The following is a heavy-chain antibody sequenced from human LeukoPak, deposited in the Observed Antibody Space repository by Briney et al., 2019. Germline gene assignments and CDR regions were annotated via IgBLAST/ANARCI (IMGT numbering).Heavy chain of an antibody. CDR1: GVSISSRYYY. CDR3: ASHQYSSGPTFYYYFYGMDV. J-gene: IGHJ6*02. Sequence: SETLSLTCTVSGVSISSRYYYWGWLRQPPGKGLEWIGSISYSGNTYYNPSLKSRVTISVDTSKNQFSLKLSSVTAADTAMYYCASHQYSSGPTFYYYFYGMDVWGQGTTVTVSS. CDR2: ISYSGNT. D-gene: IGHD6-25*01. V-gene: IGHV4-39*01.